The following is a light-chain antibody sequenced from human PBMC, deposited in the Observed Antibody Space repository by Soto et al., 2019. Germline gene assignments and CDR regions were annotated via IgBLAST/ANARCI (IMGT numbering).Light chain of an antibody. V-gene: IGKV1-16*01. CDR3: QQYSGPPYT. J-gene: IGKJ2*01. CDR2: AAT. CDR1: HPININ. Sequence: DIQMTQSPSSLSASVGDRVTITCRASHPININLVWFQQKPGKAPKSLIYAATNLQSGVPSRFSGSGGGTDFSLTISRLEPEDFAVYYCQQYSGPPYTLGQGTKLEIK.